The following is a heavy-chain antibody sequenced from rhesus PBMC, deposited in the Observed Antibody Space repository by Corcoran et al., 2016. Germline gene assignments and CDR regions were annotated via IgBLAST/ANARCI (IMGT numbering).Heavy chain of an antibody. V-gene: IGHV4-173*01. CDR2: ISGSVGST. D-gene: IGHD6-25*01. CDR3: ARELEDGGSCVFDY. CDR1: GGSISSNY. Sequence: QVQLQESGPGLVKPSETLSLTCAVSGGSISSNYWSWIRQPPGKGLEWIGRISGSVGSTDYNPSLKSRVTLSVDTSKNQLSLKLSSVTTADTAVSYCARELEDGGSCVFDYWGQGVLVTVSS. J-gene: IGHJ4*01.